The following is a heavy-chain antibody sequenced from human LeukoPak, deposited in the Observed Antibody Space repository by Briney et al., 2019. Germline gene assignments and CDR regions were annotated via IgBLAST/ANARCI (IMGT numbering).Heavy chain of an antibody. CDR2: IYYSGTT. V-gene: IGHV4-59*08. Sequence: SETLPLTCTVSGGSISSYFWSWIRQPPGQGLEWIGFIYYSGTTNYNPSLKSRVTISVDTSKKQFSLKLSSVTAADTAVYYCARRPTDGSGAFDIWGQGTMVTVSS. D-gene: IGHD3-10*01. CDR1: GGSISSYF. CDR3: ARRPTDGSGAFDI. J-gene: IGHJ3*02.